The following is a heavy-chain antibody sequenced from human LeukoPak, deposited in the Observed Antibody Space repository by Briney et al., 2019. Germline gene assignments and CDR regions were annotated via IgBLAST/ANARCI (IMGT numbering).Heavy chain of an antibody. J-gene: IGHJ4*02. V-gene: IGHV3-23*01. Sequence: GGSLRLSCAASGFTFSSYAMSWLRQAPGKGLEWVSAISGSGGSTYYADSVKGRFTISRDNSKNTLHLQMNSLRAEDTAVYYCAKYSLASNNYYDSSSYWGQGTLVTVSS. CDR3: AKYSLASNNYYDSSSY. D-gene: IGHD3-22*01. CDR2: ISGSGGST. CDR1: GFTFSSYA.